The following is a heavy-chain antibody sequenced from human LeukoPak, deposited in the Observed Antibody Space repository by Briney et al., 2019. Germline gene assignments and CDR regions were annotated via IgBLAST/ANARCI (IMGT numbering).Heavy chain of an antibody. CDR1: GGSFSGYY. CDR2: INHSGST. J-gene: IGHJ4*02. CDR3: AREDYSYGYSFDY. D-gene: IGHD5-18*01. Sequence: ASETLSLTCAVYGGSFSGYYWSWIRQPPGKGLEWIGEINHSGSTNYNPSLKSRVTISVDTSKNQFSLKLSSVTAADTAVYYCAREDYSYGYSFDYWGQGTLVTVSS. V-gene: IGHV4-34*01.